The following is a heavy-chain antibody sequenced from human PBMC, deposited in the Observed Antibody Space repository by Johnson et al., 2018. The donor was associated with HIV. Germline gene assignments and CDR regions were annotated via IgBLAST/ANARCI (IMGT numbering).Heavy chain of an antibody. CDR3: TTESVGYYDSSGYYSVGMGGAFDI. CDR1: GFTFSDYF. CDR2: IKSKTDGGTT. Sequence: VQLVESGGGLVKPGGSLRLSCKASGFTFSDYFMSWIRQAPGKGLEWVGHIKSKTDGGTTDYAAPVKGRFTISRDDSKNTLYLHMNSLKSEDTAVYYCTTESVGYYDSSGYYSVGMGGAFDIWGQGTMVTVSS. V-gene: IGHV3-15*01. D-gene: IGHD3-22*01. J-gene: IGHJ3*02.